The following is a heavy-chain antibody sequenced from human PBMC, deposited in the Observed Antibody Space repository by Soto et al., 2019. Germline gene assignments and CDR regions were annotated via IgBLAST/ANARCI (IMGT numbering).Heavy chain of an antibody. CDR1: GFIFSDYY. CDR2: SSSSGRTI. J-gene: IGHJ6*02. CDR3: ARDLAAAAYYYYGMDV. D-gene: IGHD6-13*01. Sequence: QVQLVESGGGLVKPGGSLRLSCAASGFIFSDYYMSWIRQAPGKGLEWVSYSSSSGRTIYYADSVKGRFTISRDNAKNSLFLQMNSLRVEDTGVYYCARDLAAAAYYYYGMDVWGQGTTVTVSS. V-gene: IGHV3-11*01.